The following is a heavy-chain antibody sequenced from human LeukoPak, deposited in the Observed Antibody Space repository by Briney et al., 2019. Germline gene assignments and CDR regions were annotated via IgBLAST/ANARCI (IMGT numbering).Heavy chain of an antibody. D-gene: IGHD2-15*01. Sequence: SETLSLTCAVYGGSFSGYYWSWIRQPPGKGLEWIGEINHSGSTNYNPSLKSQVTISVDTSKNQFSLKLSSVTAADTAVYYCASARVVLDAFDIWGQGTMVTVSS. CDR2: INHSGST. V-gene: IGHV4-34*01. CDR3: ASARVVLDAFDI. J-gene: IGHJ3*02. CDR1: GGSFSGYY.